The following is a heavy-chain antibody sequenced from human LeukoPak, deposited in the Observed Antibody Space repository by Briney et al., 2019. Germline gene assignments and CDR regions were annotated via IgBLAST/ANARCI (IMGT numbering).Heavy chain of an antibody. CDR2: IYYSGST. CDR3: ARGFGSSWYLYYFDY. J-gene: IGHJ4*02. CDR1: GGSISSSSYY. Sequence: SETLSLTCTVSGGSISSSSYYWGWIRQPPGKGLEWIGNIYYSGSTYYNPSLKSRVTISVDTSKNQFSLKLSSVTAADTAVYYCARGFGSSWYLYYFDYWGQGTLVTVSS. V-gene: IGHV4-39*07. D-gene: IGHD6-13*01.